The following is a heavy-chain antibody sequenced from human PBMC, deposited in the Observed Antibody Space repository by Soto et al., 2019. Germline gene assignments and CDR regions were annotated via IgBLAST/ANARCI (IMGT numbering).Heavy chain of an antibody. CDR3: ARPRYCNGIMCYSFDF. J-gene: IGHJ4*01. V-gene: IGHV1-69*01. CDR2: LTPVFGPA. CDR1: GGSLSYNG. D-gene: IGHD2-15*01. Sequence: QVQLVQSGAEVKKPGSSVKVSCKASGGSLSYNGFSWVRLAPGQGLERMGGLTPVFGPANYAQKFQGRLSITADESPTTGYTEPTSLRSEDTAVYYCARPRYCNGIMCYSFDFWGRGTLVTCSS.